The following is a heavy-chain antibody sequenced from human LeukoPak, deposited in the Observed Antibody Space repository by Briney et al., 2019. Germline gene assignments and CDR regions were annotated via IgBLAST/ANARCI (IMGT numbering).Heavy chain of an antibody. D-gene: IGHD6-13*01. CDR3: ARDLTAGRSYYYYYYGMDV. Sequence: ASVKVSCKASGYTFTSYDINWVRQATGQGLEWMGWMNPNSGNTGYAQKFQGRVTITADKSTSTAYMELSSLRSEDTAVYYCARDLTAGRSYYYYYYGMDVWGQGTTVTVSS. J-gene: IGHJ6*02. V-gene: IGHV1-8*01. CDR1: GYTFTSYD. CDR2: MNPNSGNT.